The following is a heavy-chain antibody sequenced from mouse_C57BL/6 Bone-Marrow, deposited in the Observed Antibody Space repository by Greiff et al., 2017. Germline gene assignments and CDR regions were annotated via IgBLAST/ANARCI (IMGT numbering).Heavy chain of an antibody. D-gene: IGHD1-1*01. V-gene: IGHV5-16*01. CDR2: INYDGSST. J-gene: IGHJ1*03. CDR1: GFTFSDYY. Sequence: EVHLVESEGGLVQPGSSMKLSCTASGFTFSDYYMAWVRQVPEKGLEWVANINYDGSSTYYLDSLKSRFIISRDNAKNILYLQMSSLKSEDTATYYCARGSSYFYWYFDVWGTGTTVTVSS. CDR3: ARGSSYFYWYFDV.